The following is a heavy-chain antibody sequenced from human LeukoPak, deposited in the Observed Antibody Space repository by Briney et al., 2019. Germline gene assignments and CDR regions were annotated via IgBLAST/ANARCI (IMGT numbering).Heavy chain of an antibody. J-gene: IGHJ5*02. CDR1: GGSISSYY. CDR3: ARVYGSGWYNWFDP. V-gene: IGHV4-4*07. CDR2: IYTSGST. D-gene: IGHD6-19*01. Sequence: PSETLSLTCTVSGGSISSYYWRWIRQPAGKGLEWIGRIYTSGSTNYNPSLKSRVTMSVDTSKNQFSLKLSSVTAADTAVYYCARVYGSGWYNWFDPWGQGTLVTVSS.